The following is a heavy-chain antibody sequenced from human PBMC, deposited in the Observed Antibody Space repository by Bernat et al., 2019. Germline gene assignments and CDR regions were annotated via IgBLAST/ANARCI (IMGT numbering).Heavy chain of an antibody. D-gene: IGHD1-26*01. V-gene: IGHV3-30*18. CDR3: AKDRSGSYTRDY. J-gene: IGHJ4*02. CDR1: GFIFNSDA. CDR2: ISYDGSVR. Sequence: QVQLVESGGGVVQPGRSLRLSCAASGFIFNSDAMHWVRQAPGKGLEWVAFISYDGSVRYYADSVKGRFTISRDNSRNTLYLQVSSLRNEDTAVYYCAKDRSGSYTRDYWGQGTLVTVSS.